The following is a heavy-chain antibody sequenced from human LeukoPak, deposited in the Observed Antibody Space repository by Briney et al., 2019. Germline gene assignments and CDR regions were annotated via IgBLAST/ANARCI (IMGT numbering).Heavy chain of an antibody. CDR2: IIPIFATA. J-gene: IGHJ4*02. CDR3: TRDTSTYCSGGSCYEVPPY. V-gene: IGHV1-69*05. Sequence: GSSVKVSCKASGGTFSSYAISWVRQAPGQGLEWMGGIIPIFATANYAQKFQGRVTITTDESTSTAYMELSSLRSEDTAVYYCTRDTSTYCSGGSCYEVPPYWGQGTLVTVSS. D-gene: IGHD2-15*01. CDR1: GGTFSSYA.